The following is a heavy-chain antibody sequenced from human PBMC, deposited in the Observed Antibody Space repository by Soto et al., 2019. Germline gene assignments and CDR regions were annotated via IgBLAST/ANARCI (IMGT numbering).Heavy chain of an antibody. CDR1: GGSISGFY. D-gene: IGHD2-21*02. CDR3: ARWTYCGGDCYWLDF. CDR2: IYYSGSA. Sequence: SETLSLTCTISGGSISGFYWGWIRQPPGKGLEWIGNIYYSGSANYDPSLRSRVTISLNTSKNQFSLNLNSVTAADTAIYYCARWTYCGGDCYWLDFWGQGTLVTV. J-gene: IGHJ4*02. V-gene: IGHV4-59*01.